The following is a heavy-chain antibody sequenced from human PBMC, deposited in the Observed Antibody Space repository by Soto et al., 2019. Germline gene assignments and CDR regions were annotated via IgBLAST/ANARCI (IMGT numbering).Heavy chain of an antibody. V-gene: IGHV4-59*01. CDR3: AREGRQNNCNLSDVFDL. CDR2: VIYTGRT. CDR1: GASMDSYH. D-gene: IGHD1-1*01. J-gene: IGHJ3*01. Sequence: LQESGPGLLKPSETLSLICDVSGASMDSYHWTWLRRPPGKGLEWIGWVIYTGRTNYRSSPENRDTISRDTSKNHFSPTFTSVNTAAPATYCCAREGRQNNCNLSDVFDLWCQGAMVTVSS.